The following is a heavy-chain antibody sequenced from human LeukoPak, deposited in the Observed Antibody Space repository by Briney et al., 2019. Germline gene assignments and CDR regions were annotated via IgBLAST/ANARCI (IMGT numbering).Heavy chain of an antibody. CDR1: GYSFTSYW. J-gene: IGHJ1*01. CDR3: ARWGSSWHDAEYFQH. Sequence: GESLKISCKGSGYSFTSYWIGWVRQMPGKGLEWMGIIYPGDSDTRYSPSFQGQVTISADKSISTAYLQWSSLKASDTAMYYCARWGSSWHDAEYFQHWGQGTLVTVSS. D-gene: IGHD6-13*01. V-gene: IGHV5-51*01. CDR2: IYPGDSDT.